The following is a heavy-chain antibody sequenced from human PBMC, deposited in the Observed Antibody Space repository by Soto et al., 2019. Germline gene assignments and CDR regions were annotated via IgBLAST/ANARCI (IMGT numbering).Heavy chain of an antibody. CDR2: IIPCFGTS. CDR3: ARVGHITNYGMAV. D-gene: IGHD1-26*01. V-gene: IGHV1-69*01. CDR1: GGTFSSYP. J-gene: IGHJ6*02. Sequence: QVQLVQSGAEVKKPGSSVKVSCEASGGTFSSYPINWVRQDPGQGLEWMGGIIPCFGTSNYAQKFQGRVTITADDSTSTAYMELRSLRSEDTAVYYCARVGHITNYGMAVWGQGTTVTVSS.